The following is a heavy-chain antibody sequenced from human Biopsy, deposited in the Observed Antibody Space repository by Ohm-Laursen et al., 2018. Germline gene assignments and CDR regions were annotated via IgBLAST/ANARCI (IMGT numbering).Heavy chain of an antibody. CDR3: ARLEWRDTFFDF. J-gene: IGHJ4*02. CDR1: GYSIKSGYY. D-gene: IGHD3-3*01. V-gene: IGHV4-38-2*02. CDR2: IYHSGSP. Sequence: SDTLSLTCTVSGYSIKSGYYWGWIRQPPGKGLERIGNIYHSGSPYYNPSLKSRVTISVEKSKNQFSLKLSSVTAADTAVYYCARLEWRDTFFDFWGQGRLVTVSS.